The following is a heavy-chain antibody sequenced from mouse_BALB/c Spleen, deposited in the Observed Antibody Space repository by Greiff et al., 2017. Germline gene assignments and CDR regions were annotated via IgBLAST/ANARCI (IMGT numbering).Heavy chain of an antibody. Sequence: VQLQQSGAELAKPGASVKMSCKASGYTFTSYWMHWVKQRPGQGLEWIGYINPSTGYTEYNQKFKDKATLTADKSSSTAYMQLSSLTSEDSAVYYCAREDYDYEGFAYWGQGTLVTVSA. CDR2: INPSTGYT. D-gene: IGHD2-4*01. J-gene: IGHJ3*01. CDR3: AREDYDYEGFAY. CDR1: GYTFTSYW. V-gene: IGHV1-7*01.